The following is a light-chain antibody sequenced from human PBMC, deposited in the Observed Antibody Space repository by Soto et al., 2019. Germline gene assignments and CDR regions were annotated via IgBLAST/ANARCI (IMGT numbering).Light chain of an antibody. Sequence: ALTQPASVSGSPGQSITISCTGTSSDVGGYNYVSWYQQHPGKAPKLMIYEVSNRPSGVSYRFSGSKSGNTASLTISGLQAEDEADYYCSSYTSSSTLVFGTGTKVTV. CDR2: EVS. CDR3: SSYTSSSTLV. CDR1: SSDVGGYNY. V-gene: IGLV2-14*01. J-gene: IGLJ1*01.